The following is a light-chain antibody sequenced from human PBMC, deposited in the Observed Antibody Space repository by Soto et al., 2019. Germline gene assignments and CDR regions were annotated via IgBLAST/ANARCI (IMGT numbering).Light chain of an antibody. Sequence: QPASVSGSPGQSITISCTGTSSDVGGYNYVSWYQQHPGKAPKLMISDVSNRPSGVSNRFSGSKSGNTASLTISGLQAEDEADYYCSSYTSSSTTVVFGGGTKLTVL. CDR2: DVS. CDR1: SSDVGGYNY. J-gene: IGLJ2*01. V-gene: IGLV2-14*03. CDR3: SSYTSSSTTVV.